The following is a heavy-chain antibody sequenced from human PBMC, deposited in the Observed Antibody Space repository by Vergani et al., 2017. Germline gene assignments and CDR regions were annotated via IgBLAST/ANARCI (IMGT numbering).Heavy chain of an antibody. CDR3: AKASGLAVADYIDY. CDR1: GFTFDDYA. D-gene: IGHD6-19*01. V-gene: IGHV3-9*01. CDR2: INWNGGST. Sequence: EVQLVESGGGLVQPGRSLRLSCAASGFTFDDYAMHWVRQAPGKGLEWVSGINWNGGSTGYADSVKGRFTISRDNAKNSLYLQMNSLRAEDTALYYCAKASGLAVADYIDYWGQGTLVTVSS. J-gene: IGHJ4*02.